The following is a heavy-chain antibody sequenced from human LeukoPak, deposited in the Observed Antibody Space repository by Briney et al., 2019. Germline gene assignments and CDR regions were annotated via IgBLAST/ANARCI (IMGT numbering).Heavy chain of an antibody. CDR3: ARAGAGALLIWFLGDGMDV. Sequence: ASVQVSCKASRYMFTTYGISGVRQAPGQGLEWVGWISTGTGDTNYAQKFQDRVTMTIDTSANTAHMELRSLRSDDTAVYYCARAGAGALLIWFLGDGMDVWGQGTTVTVSS. V-gene: IGHV1-18*01. CDR2: ISTGTGDT. D-gene: IGHD1-26*01. J-gene: IGHJ6*02. CDR1: RYMFTTYG.